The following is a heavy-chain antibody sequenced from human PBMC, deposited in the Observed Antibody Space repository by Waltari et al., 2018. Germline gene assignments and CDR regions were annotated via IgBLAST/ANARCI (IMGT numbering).Heavy chain of an antibody. J-gene: IGHJ5*02. CDR3: AKDSMPKSP. D-gene: IGHD2-2*01. V-gene: IGHV3-30*02. CDR1: GFTFSSYG. Sequence: QVQLVESGGGVVQPGGSLRLSCAASGFTFSSYGMHWVRQAPGKGLEWVAFIRYDGSNKYYADSVKGRFTISRDNSKNTLYLQMNSLRAEDTAVYYCAKDSMPKSPWSQGTLVTVSS. CDR2: IRYDGSNK.